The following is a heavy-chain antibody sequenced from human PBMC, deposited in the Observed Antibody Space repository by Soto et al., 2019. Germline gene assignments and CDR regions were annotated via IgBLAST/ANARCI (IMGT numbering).Heavy chain of an antibody. Sequence: QVQLVESGGGVVQPGRSLRLSCAASGFTFSSYAMHWVPQAAGKGLEWVAVISYDGSNKYYADSVKGRFTISRDNSKNTLYLQMNSLRAEDTAVYYCATEPWRRDGYKPLDYWGQGTLVTVSS. CDR1: GFTFSSYA. CDR3: ATEPWRRDGYKPLDY. CDR2: ISYDGSNK. J-gene: IGHJ4*02. V-gene: IGHV3-30-3*01. D-gene: IGHD5-12*01.